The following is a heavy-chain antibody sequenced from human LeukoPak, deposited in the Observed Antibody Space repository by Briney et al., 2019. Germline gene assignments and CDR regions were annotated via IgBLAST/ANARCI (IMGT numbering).Heavy chain of an antibody. Sequence: GGSLRLSCSASGFTFSRYGMYWVRQAPGKGLEYVSAISYNGGSTYYADSVKGRFTITRDNSKNTLYLHMSSLRPEDTAVYHCSGSSTGWSYFDFWGQGTLVTVSS. V-gene: IGHV3-64D*09. CDR3: SGSSTGWSYFDF. CDR2: ISYNGGST. J-gene: IGHJ4*02. D-gene: IGHD6-19*01. CDR1: GFTFSRYG.